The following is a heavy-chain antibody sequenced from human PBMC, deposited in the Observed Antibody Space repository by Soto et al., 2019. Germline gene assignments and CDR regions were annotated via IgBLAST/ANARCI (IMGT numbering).Heavy chain of an antibody. J-gene: IGHJ3*01. V-gene: IGHV2-5*01. Sequence: QITLKESGPTLVKPTQTLTLTCTFSGVSLSTHGVGVGWIRQPPGKALEWLGLIYWNDNKRYSPSLKSRLTIDKDSTKNHVVLTMNNMAHVDTATYDSALVRSGIDTFDLWGQGTMVTVS. CDR1: GVSLSTHGVG. CDR3: ALVRSGIDTFDL. D-gene: IGHD6-6*01. CDR2: IYWNDNK.